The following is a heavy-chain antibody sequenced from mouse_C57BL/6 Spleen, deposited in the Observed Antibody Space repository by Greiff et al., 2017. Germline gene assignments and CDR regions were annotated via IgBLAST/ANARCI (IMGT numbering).Heavy chain of an antibody. CDR1: GFSLTSYG. J-gene: IGHJ1*03. Sequence: QVQLKQSGPGLVQPSQSLSITCTVSGFSLTSYGVHWVRQSPGKGLEWLGVIWSGGSTDYNAAFISRLSISKDNSKSQVFFKMNSLQADDTAIYYCARGLLHSYFDVWGTGTTVTVSS. CDR3: ARGLLHSYFDV. D-gene: IGHD2-10*01. V-gene: IGHV2-2*01. CDR2: IWSGGST.